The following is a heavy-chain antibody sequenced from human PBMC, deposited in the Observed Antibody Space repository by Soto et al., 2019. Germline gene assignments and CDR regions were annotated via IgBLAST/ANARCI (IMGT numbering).Heavy chain of an antibody. CDR1: GGSFSGYY. V-gene: IGHV4-34*01. CDR2: INHSGST. Sequence: SDILSLTCAVYGGSFSGYYWSWIRQPPGKGLEWIGEINHSGSTNYNPSLKSRVTISVDTSKNQFSLKLSSVTAADTAVYYCARQQKYGGYGYWGQGTLVTVSS. D-gene: IGHD5-12*01. J-gene: IGHJ4*02. CDR3: ARQQKYGGYGY.